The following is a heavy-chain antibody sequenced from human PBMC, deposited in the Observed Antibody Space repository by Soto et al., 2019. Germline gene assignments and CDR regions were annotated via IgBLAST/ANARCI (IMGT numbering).Heavy chain of an antibody. V-gene: IGHV2-26*01. CDR1: GFSLTTGRMG. CDR2: IFSDAER. CDR3: VRMNAESYSSYYAMDV. D-gene: IGHD3-10*01. Sequence: SGPTLVNPTETLTLTCNVSGFSLTTGRMGVSWIRQPPGKALEWLAHIFSDAERSYSRSLQGRLTVSKVGSGSHVVLTMTNMDPVDTGTYFCVRMNAESYSSYYAMDVWGQGTTVTVSS. J-gene: IGHJ6*02.